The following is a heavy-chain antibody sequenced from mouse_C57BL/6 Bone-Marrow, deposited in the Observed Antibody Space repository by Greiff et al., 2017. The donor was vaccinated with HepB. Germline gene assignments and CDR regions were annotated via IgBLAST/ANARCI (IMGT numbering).Heavy chain of an antibody. J-gene: IGHJ3*01. CDR1: GYAFSSSW. V-gene: IGHV1-82*01. CDR2: IYPGDGDT. CDR3: ARGGLRAWFAY. D-gene: IGHD2-4*01. Sequence: VQGVESGPELVKPGASVKISCKASGYAFSSSWMNWVKQRPGKGLEWIGRIYPGDGDTNYNGKFKGKATLTADKSSSTAYMQLSSLTSEDSAVYFCARGGLRAWFAYWGQGTLVTVAA.